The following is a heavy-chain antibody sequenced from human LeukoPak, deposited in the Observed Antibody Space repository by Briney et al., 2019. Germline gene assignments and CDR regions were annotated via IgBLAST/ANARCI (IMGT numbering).Heavy chain of an antibody. CDR1: GFTFSNAW. V-gene: IGHV3-15*01. CDR3: TSALGGFTMVRVRFYYYGMDV. J-gene: IGHJ6*04. D-gene: IGHD3-10*01. CDR2: IKSKTDGGTT. Sequence: GGSLRLSCAASGFTFSNAWMSWVRQPPGKGLEWVGRIKSKTDGGTTDYAAPVKRRFTISRDDSKNTLYLQMNSLKTEDTAVYYCTSALGGFTMVRVRFYYYGMDVWGKGTTVTVSS.